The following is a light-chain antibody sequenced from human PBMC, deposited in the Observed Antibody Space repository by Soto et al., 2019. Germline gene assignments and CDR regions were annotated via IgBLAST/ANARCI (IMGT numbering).Light chain of an antibody. CDR1: SSDVGGYNY. CDR3: SSYTRSSNPYV. CDR2: DVT. Sequence: QSVLTQPASVSGSPGQSITISCTGTSSDVGGYNYVSWYQQHPVKAPKLMIYDVTNRPSGVSDRFSGSKSGNTASLTISGLQAEDEADYYCSSYTRSSNPYVFGTGTKVTVL. J-gene: IGLJ1*01. V-gene: IGLV2-14*01.